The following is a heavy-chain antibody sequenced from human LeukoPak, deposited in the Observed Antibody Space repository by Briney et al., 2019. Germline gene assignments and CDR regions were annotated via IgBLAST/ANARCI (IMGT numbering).Heavy chain of an antibody. V-gene: IGHV4-34*01. Sequence: SETLSLTCAVYGGSFSGYYWSWIRQPPGKGLEWNGEINHSGSTNYNPSLKSRVTISVDTSKNQFSLKLSSVTAADTAVYYCARDQTTVVTPPITHTTNYGMDVWGQGTTVTVSS. CDR1: GGSFSGYY. J-gene: IGHJ6*02. CDR3: ARDQTTVVTPPITHTTNYGMDV. D-gene: IGHD4-17*01. CDR2: INHSGST.